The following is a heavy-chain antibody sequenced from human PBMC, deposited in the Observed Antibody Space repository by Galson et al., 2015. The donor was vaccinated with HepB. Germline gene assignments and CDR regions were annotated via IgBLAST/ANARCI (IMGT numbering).Heavy chain of an antibody. CDR1: GFTFSSYW. CDR2: IKQDGSEK. Sequence: SLRLSCAASGFTFSSYWMSWVRQAPGKGLEWVANIKQDGSEKYYVDSVKGRFTISRDNAKNSLYLQMDSLRAEDTAVYYCARSRAGFFRPGIAVAGILPIDYWGQGTLVTVSS. CDR3: ARSRAGFFRPGIAVAGILPIDY. V-gene: IGHV3-7*01. D-gene: IGHD6-19*01. J-gene: IGHJ4*02.